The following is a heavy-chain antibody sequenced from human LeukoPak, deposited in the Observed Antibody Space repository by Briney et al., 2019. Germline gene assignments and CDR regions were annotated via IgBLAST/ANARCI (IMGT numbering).Heavy chain of an antibody. CDR2: INWNGCST. CDR3: ARDSCSSTSCYSNWFDP. D-gene: IGHD2-2*01. CDR1: GFTFDDYG. J-gene: IGHJ5*02. V-gene: IGHV3-20*04. Sequence: GGSLRLSCAASGFTFDDYGMSWVRQAPGKGLEWVSGINWNGCSTGYADSVKGRFTISRDNAKNFLYLQMNSLRAEDTALYYCARDSCSSTSCYSNWFDPWGQGTLVTVSS.